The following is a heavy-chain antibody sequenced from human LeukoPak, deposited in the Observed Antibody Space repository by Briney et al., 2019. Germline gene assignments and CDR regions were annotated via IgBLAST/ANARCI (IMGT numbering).Heavy chain of an antibody. CDR3: AREMVRGVIREAPFDY. J-gene: IGHJ4*02. V-gene: IGHV5-51*01. Sequence: GESLKISCKGSGYSFTSYWIGWVRQMPGKGLEWMGIIYPGDSDTRYSPSFQGQVTISADKSISTAYLQWSSLKASDTAMYYCAREMVRGVIREAPFDYWGQGTLVTVSS. CDR1: GYSFTSYW. D-gene: IGHD3-10*01. CDR2: IYPGDSDT.